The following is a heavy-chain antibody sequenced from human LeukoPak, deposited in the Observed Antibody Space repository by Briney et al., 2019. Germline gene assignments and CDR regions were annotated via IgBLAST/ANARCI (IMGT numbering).Heavy chain of an antibody. CDR2: ISAYNGNT. D-gene: IGHD2-2*01. V-gene: IGHV1-18*01. Sequence: ASVKVSCKASGYTFTSYGISWVRQAPGQGLEWMGWISAYNGNTNYAQKLQGRVTMTTDTSTSTAYMELRSLRSDDTAVYYCARAGCSSTSCSYYYYYYGMDVWGQGTTVTVSS. J-gene: IGHJ6*02. CDR3: ARAGCSSTSCSYYYYYYGMDV. CDR1: GYTFTSYG.